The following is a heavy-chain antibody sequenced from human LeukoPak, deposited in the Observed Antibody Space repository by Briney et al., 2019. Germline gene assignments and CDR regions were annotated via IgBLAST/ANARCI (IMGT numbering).Heavy chain of an antibody. D-gene: IGHD3-22*01. CDR3: AKDGYDEYYYDSSGSYYFDY. CDR2: ISGSGGST. Sequence: PGGSLRLSCAASGFTFSSYAMSWVPQAPGKGLEWVSAISGSGGSTYYADSVKGRFTISRDNSKNTLYLQMNSLRAEDTAVYYCAKDGYDEYYYDSSGSYYFDYWGQGTLVTVSS. CDR1: GFTFSSYA. J-gene: IGHJ4*02. V-gene: IGHV3-23*01.